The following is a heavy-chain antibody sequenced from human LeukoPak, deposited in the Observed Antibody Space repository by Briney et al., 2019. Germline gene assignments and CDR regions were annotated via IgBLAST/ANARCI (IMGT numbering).Heavy chain of an antibody. CDR3: SAAWGLYYYYMDV. CDR2: INPNSGGT. CDR1: GYTFTGYY. D-gene: IGHD3-16*01. V-gene: IGHV1-2*02. J-gene: IGHJ6*03. Sequence: ASVKVSCKASGYTFTGYYMHWVRQAPGQGLEWMGWINPNSGGTNYAQKFQGRVTMTRDTSISTAYMELSRLRSDDTAVYYCSAAWGLYYYYMDVWGKGTTVTVSS.